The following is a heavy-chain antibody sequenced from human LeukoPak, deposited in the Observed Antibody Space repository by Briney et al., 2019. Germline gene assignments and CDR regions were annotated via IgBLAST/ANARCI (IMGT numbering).Heavy chain of an antibody. V-gene: IGHV3-21*01. D-gene: IGHD3-22*01. CDR2: VSKSSDYI. CDR1: GFTFNSYT. Sequence: GGSLRLSCAASGFTFNSYTMNWVRQAPGKGLEWVSCVSKSSDYIYYADSVRGRFTNSRDDAKNLVYLEMNSLRAEDTGVYYCAREEDSRAIRTSDGLDVWGEGTTVTVSP. CDR3: AREEDSRAIRTSDGLDV. J-gene: IGHJ6*04.